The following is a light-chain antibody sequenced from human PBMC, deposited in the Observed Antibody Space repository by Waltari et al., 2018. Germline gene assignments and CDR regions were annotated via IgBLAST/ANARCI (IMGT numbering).Light chain of an antibody. V-gene: IGKV3-20*01. CDR3: QHYVRLPAT. J-gene: IGKJ1*01. CDR2: GAS. CDR1: QRVGRS. Sequence: EIVLTQSPGPLSLSPGERATLPCRASQRVGRSLAWYQQKPGRAPRLLIFGASSRATGIPDRFSGSGSGTDFSLTISRLEPEDFAVYYCQHYVRLPATFGQGTKVEIK.